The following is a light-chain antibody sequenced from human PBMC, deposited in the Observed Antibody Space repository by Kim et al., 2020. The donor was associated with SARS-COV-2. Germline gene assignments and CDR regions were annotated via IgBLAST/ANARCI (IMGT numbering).Light chain of an antibody. CDR1: GGSITTNY. Sequence: NFMLTQPHSVSESPGKTVTISCTGSGGSITTNYVQWYQQRPGSAPTTVIYEDNQRLSGVPDRFSGSIDSSSNSASLTISGLRTEDEADYYCQSYDNNNWVFGGGTQLPVL. CDR2: EDN. V-gene: IGLV6-57*02. J-gene: IGLJ3*02. CDR3: QSYDNNNWV.